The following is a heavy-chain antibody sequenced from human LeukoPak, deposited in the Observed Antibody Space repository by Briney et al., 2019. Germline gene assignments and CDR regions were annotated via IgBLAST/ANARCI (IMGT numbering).Heavy chain of an antibody. CDR3: AKRGITMIVVCRSVFDY. CDR2: ISYDGSNK. CDR1: GLTFSSYG. Sequence: GGSLRLSCAPSGLTFSSYGMHCVRQAPGKGLEWVAVISYDGSNKYYADSVKGRFTIYRDNSKNTLYLQMNSLRSDHTAVYYCAKRGITMIVVCRSVFDYWGQRSLVSVSS. D-gene: IGHD3-22*01. V-gene: IGHV3-30*18. J-gene: IGHJ4*01.